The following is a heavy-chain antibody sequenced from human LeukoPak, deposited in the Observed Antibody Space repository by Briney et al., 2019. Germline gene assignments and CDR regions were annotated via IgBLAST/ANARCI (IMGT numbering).Heavy chain of an antibody. CDR2: IYYSGST. J-gene: IGHJ4*02. CDR1: GGSISSGDYY. D-gene: IGHD3-3*01. Sequence: PSETLSLTCTVSGGSISSGDYYWSWIRQPPGKGLECIGYIYYSGSTYYNPSLKSRVTISVDTSKNQFSLKLSSVTAADTAVYYCTSSAIYDFWSGFVYWGQGSLVTVSS. CDR3: TSSAIYDFWSGFVY. V-gene: IGHV4-30-4*01.